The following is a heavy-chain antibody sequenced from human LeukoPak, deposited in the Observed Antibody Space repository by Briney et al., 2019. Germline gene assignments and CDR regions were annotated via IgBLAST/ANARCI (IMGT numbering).Heavy chain of an antibody. D-gene: IGHD3-3*01. J-gene: IGHJ4*02. CDR2: IYSGGSA. CDR3: ARDAPNYDFWSGYYDW. CDR1: GFTFSSYA. V-gene: IGHV3-66*01. Sequence: QPGGSLRLSCAASGFTFSSYAMSWVRQAPGKGLEWVSVIYSGGSAYYADSVKGRFTISGDNSKNTLYLQMNSLRAEDTAVYYCARDAPNYDFWSGYYDWWGQGTLVTVSS.